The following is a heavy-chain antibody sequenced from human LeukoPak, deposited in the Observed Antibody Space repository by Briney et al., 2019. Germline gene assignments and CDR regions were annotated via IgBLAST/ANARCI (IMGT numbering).Heavy chain of an antibody. CDR1: GFTVSSNY. CDR3: ARSADSSGYYDY. V-gene: IGHV3-66*01. Sequence: PGGSLRLSCAASGFTVSSNYMSWVRQAPGKGLEWVSVVYSGGSTYYADSVKGRFTISRDNSKNTLYLQMNSLRAEDTAVYYCARSADSSGYYDYWGQGTLVTVSS. D-gene: IGHD3-22*01. J-gene: IGHJ4*02. CDR2: VYSGGST.